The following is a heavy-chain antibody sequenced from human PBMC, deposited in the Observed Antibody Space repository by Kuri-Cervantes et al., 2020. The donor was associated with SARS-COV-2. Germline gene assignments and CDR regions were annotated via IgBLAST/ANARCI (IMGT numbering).Heavy chain of an antibody. Sequence: SETLSLTCAVYGGSFSGFYWSWICQAPGKGLEWIGEINHSGSANYSPSLKSRVTISVDTSKNQFSLRLSSVTAADTGVYYCARASTTIYGVLIALFSSNAFGIWGQGTMVTVSS. D-gene: IGHD3-3*01. CDR2: INHSGSA. V-gene: IGHV4-34*01. J-gene: IGHJ3*02. CDR3: ARASTTIYGVLIALFSSNAFGI. CDR1: GGSFSGFY.